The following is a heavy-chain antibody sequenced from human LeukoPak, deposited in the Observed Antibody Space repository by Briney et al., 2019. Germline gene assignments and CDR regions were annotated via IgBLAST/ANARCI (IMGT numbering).Heavy chain of an antibody. CDR1: GGSIRSSSYY. CDR3: ARGYSSSWYFNWFDP. J-gene: IGHJ5*02. Sequence: SETLSLTCTVSGGSIRSSSYYWGWIRQPPGKGLEWIGSIYYSGSTYYNPSPKSRVTISVDTSKNQFSLKLSSVTAADTAVYYCARGYSSSWYFNWFDPWGQGTLVTVSS. V-gene: IGHV4-39*07. CDR2: IYYSGST. D-gene: IGHD6-13*01.